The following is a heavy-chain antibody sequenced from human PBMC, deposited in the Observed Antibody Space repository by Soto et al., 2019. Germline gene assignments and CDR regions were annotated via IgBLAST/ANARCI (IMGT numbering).Heavy chain of an antibody. CDR3: ARGDYGRRLLDY. CDR1: GGSISSSSYY. Sequence: SETLSLTCTVSGGSISSSSYYWGWIRQPPGKGLEWIGSIYYSGSTYYNPSLKSRVTISVDRSKNQFSLKLSSVTAADTAVYYCARGDYGRRLLDYWGQGTLVTVSS. V-gene: IGHV4-39*07. D-gene: IGHD4-17*01. J-gene: IGHJ4*02. CDR2: IYYSGST.